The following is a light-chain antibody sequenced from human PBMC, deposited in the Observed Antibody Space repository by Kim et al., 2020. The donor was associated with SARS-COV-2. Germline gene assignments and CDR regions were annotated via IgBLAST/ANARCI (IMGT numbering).Light chain of an antibody. CDR1: SLGSYY. Sequence: GQTVRNPCKGDSLGSYYASGYQQKPGQAPVLVIYGKNNRPSGIPDRFSGSSSGNTASLTITGAQAEDEADYYCNSRDSSGNHPYVVFGGGTQLTVL. CDR2: GKN. V-gene: IGLV3-19*01. J-gene: IGLJ2*01. CDR3: NSRDSSGNHPYVV.